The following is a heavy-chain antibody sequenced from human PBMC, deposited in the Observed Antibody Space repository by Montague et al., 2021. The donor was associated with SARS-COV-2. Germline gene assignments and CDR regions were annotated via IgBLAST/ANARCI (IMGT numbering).Heavy chain of an antibody. V-gene: IGHV4-31*03. D-gene: IGHD3-3*01. CDR1: ATSVNTGGYD. J-gene: IGHJ5*02. CDR3: ARAVVTNYSFWSGYSGVPDANWFYP. CDR2: IDYSGTT. Sequence: TLSLTCTVPATSVNTGGYDWSWIRQLPGRGLEWIGYIDYSGTTYSNRSVQSRLIMSVDTTKNQFTLSLTSATAADTAVYCCARAVVTNYSFWSGYSGVPDANWFYPWGQGTLVTVSS.